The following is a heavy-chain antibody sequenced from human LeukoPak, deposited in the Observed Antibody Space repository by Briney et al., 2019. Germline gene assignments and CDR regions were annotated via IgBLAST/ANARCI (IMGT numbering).Heavy chain of an antibody. J-gene: IGHJ3*02. V-gene: IGHV4-61*02. CDR3: ARVRGSWSLDAFDI. CDR1: GGSISSGNYY. CDR2: IYSTGST. Sequence: PAETLSLTCTVSGGSISSGNYYWSWVRLPAGKGLEWIGRIYSTGSTNYNPSLKSRVTISVDTSKNQFSLKLSSVTAADTAVYYCARVRGSWSLDAFDIWGQGTMVTVSS. D-gene: IGHD3-10*01.